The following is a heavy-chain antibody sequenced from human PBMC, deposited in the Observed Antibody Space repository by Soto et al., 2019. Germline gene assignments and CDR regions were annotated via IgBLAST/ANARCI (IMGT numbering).Heavy chain of an antibody. D-gene: IGHD6-19*01. CDR3: ARRSSGWYFDY. Sequence: EVQLLESGGGLVQPGGSLRRSCAASGFTFSSYAMSWVRQAPGKGLEWVSAISGSGGSTYYADSVKGRFTISRDNSKNTLYLQTNSLRAEDTAVYYCARRSSGWYFDYWGQGTMVTVSS. V-gene: IGHV3-23*01. CDR1: GFTFSSYA. CDR2: ISGSGGST. J-gene: IGHJ4*02.